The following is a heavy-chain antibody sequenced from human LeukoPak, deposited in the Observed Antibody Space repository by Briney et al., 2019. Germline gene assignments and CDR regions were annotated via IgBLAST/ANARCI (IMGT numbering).Heavy chain of an antibody. J-gene: IGHJ4*02. CDR3: ARSRGHHIDY. D-gene: IGHD3-10*01. V-gene: IGHV4-59*01. CDR2: IYYSGST. CDR1: GGSFSPYY. Sequence: SETLSLTCAVYGGSFSPYYWTWIRQPPGKGLEWIGYIYYSGSTNYNPSLKSRVTISLYTSKNQFSLKLSSVTAADTAVYYCARSRGHHIDYWGQGTLVTVSS.